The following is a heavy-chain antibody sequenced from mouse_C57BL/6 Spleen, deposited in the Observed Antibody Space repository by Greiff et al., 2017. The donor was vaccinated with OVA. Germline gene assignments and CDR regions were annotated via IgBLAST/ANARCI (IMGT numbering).Heavy chain of an antibody. CDR1: GYTFTSYG. D-gene: IGHD2-3*01. CDR3: ARSIYDGYLYAMDY. Sequence: VKLMESGAELARPGASVKLSCKASGYTFTSYGISWVKQRTGQGLEWIGEIYPRSGNTYYNEKFKGKATLTADKSSSTAYMELRSLTSEDSAVYFCARSIYDGYLYAMDYWGQGTSVTVSS. J-gene: IGHJ4*01. V-gene: IGHV1-81*01. CDR2: IYPRSGNT.